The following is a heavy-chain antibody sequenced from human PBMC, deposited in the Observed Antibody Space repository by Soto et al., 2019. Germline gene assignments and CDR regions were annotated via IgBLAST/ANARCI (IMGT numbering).Heavy chain of an antibody. CDR2: ISWNSGSI. V-gene: IGHV3-9*01. CDR1: VFTFDDYA. CDR3: AKDMATGYYYYGMEL. J-gene: IGHJ6*01. Sequence: PGGSLRLSCASSVFTFDDYAMHCVRQSPGKGLEWVSGISWNSGSIGYADSVKGRFTISRDNAKNSLYLQMNSLRAEDTALYYCAKDMATGYYYYGMELWGQGTTVNVSS. D-gene: IGHD5-12*01.